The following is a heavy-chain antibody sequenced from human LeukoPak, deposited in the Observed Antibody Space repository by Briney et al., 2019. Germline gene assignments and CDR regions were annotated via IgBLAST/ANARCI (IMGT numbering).Heavy chain of an antibody. D-gene: IGHD3-22*01. V-gene: IGHV4-59*01. J-gene: IGHJ3*02. CDR3: ARESSYYYDSSGYSGNDAFDI. Sequence: PSETLSLTCTASGGSISSYYWSWIRQPPGKGLEWIGYIYYSGSTNYNPSLKSRVTISVDTSKNQFSLKLSSVTAADTAVYYCARESSYYYDSSGYSGNDAFDIWGQGTMVTVSS. CDR1: GGSISSYY. CDR2: IYYSGST.